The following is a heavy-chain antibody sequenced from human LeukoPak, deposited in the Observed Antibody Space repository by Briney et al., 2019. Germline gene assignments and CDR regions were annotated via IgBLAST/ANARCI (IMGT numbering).Heavy chain of an antibody. CDR2: IYGGGGT. Sequence: PGGSLRISCAASGLIVNINYMSWVRQAPGKGLEWVSAIYGGGGTYYADSVKGRFTISGDNSKNTLYLQMHSLRAEDTAVYYCAMGYNYGYPDYWGQGTLVTVSS. J-gene: IGHJ4*02. D-gene: IGHD5-18*01. V-gene: IGHV3-53*01. CDR1: GLIVNINY. CDR3: AMGYNYGYPDY.